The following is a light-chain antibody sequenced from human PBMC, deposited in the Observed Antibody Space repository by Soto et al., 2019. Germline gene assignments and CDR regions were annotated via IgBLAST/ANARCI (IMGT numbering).Light chain of an antibody. CDR2: DAS. CDR3: QHRSSWPLT. Sequence: ETVLTQSPATLSLSPGQRATLACRASQSVVSYLAWYQQKPGQAPRLLIYDASNRAAGVPARFSGSGSGTDFTLTIDSVEPEDFAVYYCQHRSSWPLTFGGGTKVDIK. CDR1: QSVVSY. V-gene: IGKV3-11*01. J-gene: IGKJ4*01.